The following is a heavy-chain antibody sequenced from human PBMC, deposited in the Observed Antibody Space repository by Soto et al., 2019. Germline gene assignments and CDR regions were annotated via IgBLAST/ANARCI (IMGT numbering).Heavy chain of an antibody. J-gene: IGHJ4*02. D-gene: IGHD6-6*01. CDR3: AGQYSSSSVEF. V-gene: IGHV3-11*01. CDR1: GFTFSDYY. CDR2: ISSGAITI. Sequence: GGSLRLSCAASGFTFSDYYMNWIRQAPGKGLEWVSYISSGAITIYYADSVKGRFTISRDNAKNSLYLQMNSLRAGDTAVYSCAGQYSSSSVEFLGQGTLVTVS.